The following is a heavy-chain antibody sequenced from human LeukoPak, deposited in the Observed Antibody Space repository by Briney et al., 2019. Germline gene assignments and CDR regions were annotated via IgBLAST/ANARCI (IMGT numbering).Heavy chain of an antibody. Sequence: PGGSLRLSCAASGFTFSSYAMSWVRQAPGKGLEWVSAISGSGGSTYYADSVKGRFTISRDNSKNTLYLQMNSLRAEDTAVYYCAKEAGSSSARWYYYYMDVWGKGTTVTVSS. J-gene: IGHJ6*03. D-gene: IGHD6-6*01. V-gene: IGHV3-23*01. CDR1: GFTFSSYA. CDR2: ISGSGGST. CDR3: AKEAGSSSARWYYYYMDV.